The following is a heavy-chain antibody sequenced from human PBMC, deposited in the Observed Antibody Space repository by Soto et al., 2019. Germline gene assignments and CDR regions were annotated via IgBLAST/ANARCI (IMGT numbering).Heavy chain of an antibody. CDR2: INPNSGGT. V-gene: IGHV1-2*02. D-gene: IGHD2-21*01. CDR3: VSGGHYSTAVADY. CDR1: GYTFTGYN. Sequence: QVQLVQSGAEVKRPGASVKVSCKASGYTFTGYNIQWLRQAPGQGLEWMGWINPNSGGTNYAQKLQGRVTMTRDTSISTAYMELSRLSSDDTAVYYCVSGGHYSTAVADYWGQGTLVTVSS. J-gene: IGHJ4*02.